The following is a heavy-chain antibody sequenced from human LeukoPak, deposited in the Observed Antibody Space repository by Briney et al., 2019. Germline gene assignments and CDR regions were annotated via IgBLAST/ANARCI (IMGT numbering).Heavy chain of an antibody. J-gene: IGHJ6*02. Sequence: GGSLRLSCAASGFTFSSYGMHWVRQAPGKGLEWVAVISYDGSNKYYADSVKGRFTISRDNSKNTLYLQMNSLRAEDTAVYYCARVRGYYDFWSGYYPPEYYYYYGMDVWGQGTTVTVSS. CDR2: ISYDGSNK. CDR3: ARVRGYYDFWSGYYPPEYYYYYGMDV. CDR1: GFTFSSYG. D-gene: IGHD3-3*01. V-gene: IGHV3-30*03.